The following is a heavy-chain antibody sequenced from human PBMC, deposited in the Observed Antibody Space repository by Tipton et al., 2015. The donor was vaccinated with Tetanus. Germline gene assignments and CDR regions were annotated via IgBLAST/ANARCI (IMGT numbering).Heavy chain of an antibody. Sequence: SCTVSGGSISSGGYYWSWIRQHPGKGLEWIGYIYYSGSTYYNPSLKSRVTISVDTSKNQFSLKLSSVTAADTAVYYCARDSAGGYDPYNWFDPWGQGTLVTVSS. D-gene: IGHD5-12*01. V-gene: IGHV4-31*02. CDR2: IYYSGST. CDR3: ARDSAGGYDPYNWFDP. CDR1: GGSISSGGYY. J-gene: IGHJ5*02.